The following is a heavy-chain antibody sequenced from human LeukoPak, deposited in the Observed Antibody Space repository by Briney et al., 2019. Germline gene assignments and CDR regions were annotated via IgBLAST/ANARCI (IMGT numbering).Heavy chain of an antibody. V-gene: IGHV1-8*01. J-gene: IGHJ1*01. CDR1: GYTFTSYD. D-gene: IGHD3-16*01. CDR2: INPDSGNT. Sequence: ASVKVSCKASGYTFTSYDINLVRQAPGQGFEWMGWINPDSGNTGYGQKFQGRLTMTRDASISTAYMELSSLRSEDTAFYYCTRGPYVYSQYWGQGTLVTVSS. CDR3: TRGPYVYSQY.